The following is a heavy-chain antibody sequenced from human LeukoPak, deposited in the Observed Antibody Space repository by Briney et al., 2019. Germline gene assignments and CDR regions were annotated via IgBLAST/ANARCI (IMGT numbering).Heavy chain of an antibody. J-gene: IGHJ4*02. Sequence: PSETLSLTCTVFGDFISRYFWSWIRQSPGKGLEWIGYVHYSGSASYNPSLTSRVSMSLDTSKNQFSLKVSSVTASDTAIYYCARDPRRDYGDYFDDWGQGTLVTVSS. CDR3: ARDPRRDYGDYFDD. V-gene: IGHV4-59*01. CDR1: GDFISRYF. D-gene: IGHD3-16*01. CDR2: VHYSGSA.